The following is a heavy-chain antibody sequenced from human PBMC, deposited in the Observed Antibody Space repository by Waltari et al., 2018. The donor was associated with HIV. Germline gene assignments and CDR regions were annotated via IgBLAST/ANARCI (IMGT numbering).Heavy chain of an antibody. D-gene: IGHD3-16*01. J-gene: IGHJ4*02. CDR1: GYTFSDNY. CDR3: ARVPQGRLGELSTYYFDY. V-gene: IGHV1-2*02. CDR2: INPNSGGT. Sequence: QVQLVQSGAVVNKPGASVTVSCKTSGYTFSDNYIHWMRQAPGQGPEWMGWINPNSGGTNYAQRFQDRVTLTRDTHISTVFMDLSRLASDDTAVYYCARVPQGRLGELSTYYFDYWGQGSLVIVSS.